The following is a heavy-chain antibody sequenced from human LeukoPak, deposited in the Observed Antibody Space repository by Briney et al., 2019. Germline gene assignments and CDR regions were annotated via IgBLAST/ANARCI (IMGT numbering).Heavy chain of an antibody. CDR2: IIPIFGTA. J-gene: IGHJ5*02. CDR3: ARDTCPYGSGSCWFDP. V-gene: IGHV1-69*13. Sequence: SVKVSCKASGGTFSSYAISWVRQAPGQGLEWMGGIIPIFGTANYAQKFQGRVTITADESTSTAYMELSSLRSEDTAVYYCARDTCPYGSGSCWFDPWGQGTLVTVSS. D-gene: IGHD3-10*01. CDR1: GGTFSSYA.